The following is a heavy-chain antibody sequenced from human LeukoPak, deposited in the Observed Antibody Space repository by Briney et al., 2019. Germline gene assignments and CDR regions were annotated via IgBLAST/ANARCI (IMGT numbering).Heavy chain of an antibody. CDR1: GYTFTSYD. D-gene: IGHD2-15*01. Sequence: EASVKVSCKASGYTFTSYDLNWVRQATGQGLEWMGWMNPNSGNTGYAQKFQGRVTMTRNTSITTAYMELSSLISEDTAVYYCARVGYCSGGSCHTKPYYYYYMDVWGKGATVTVSS. CDR3: ARVGYCSGGSCHTKPYYYYYMDV. CDR2: MNPNSGNT. J-gene: IGHJ6*03. V-gene: IGHV1-8*01.